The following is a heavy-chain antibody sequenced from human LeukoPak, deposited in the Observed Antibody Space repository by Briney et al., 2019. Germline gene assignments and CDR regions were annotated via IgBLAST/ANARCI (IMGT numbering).Heavy chain of an antibody. V-gene: IGHV3-9*01. CDR1: GFTFDDYA. Sequence: GRSLRLSCAASGFTFDDYAMHWVRQAPGKGLEWVSGISWNSGSIGYADSVKGRFTISRDNAKNSLYLQMNSLGAEDTALYYCAKKGHYDILTGYHPFDYWGQGTLVTVSS. D-gene: IGHD3-9*01. CDR3: AKKGHYDILTGYHPFDY. J-gene: IGHJ4*02. CDR2: ISWNSGSI.